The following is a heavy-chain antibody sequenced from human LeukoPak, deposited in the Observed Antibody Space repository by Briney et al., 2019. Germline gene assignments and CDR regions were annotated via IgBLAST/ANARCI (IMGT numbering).Heavy chain of an antibody. CDR1: GGSISSYY. V-gene: IGHV4-59*08. CDR3: ARHVSAGRDY. J-gene: IGHJ4*02. D-gene: IGHD6-6*01. CDR2: IYYSGTT. Sequence: SPSETLSLTCTVSGGSISSYYWSWIRQPPGKGLEWIGYIYYSGTTNYNPSLKSRVTISVDTSKNQFSLKLSSVTAADTAVYYCARHVSAGRDYWGQGTLVTVSS.